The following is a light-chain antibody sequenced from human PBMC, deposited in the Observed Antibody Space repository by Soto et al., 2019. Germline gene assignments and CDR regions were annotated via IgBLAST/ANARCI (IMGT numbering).Light chain of an antibody. CDR1: QDFRSA. Sequence: AIQLTQSPSSLSASVGDRVTITCRASQDFRSALAWYQQKPGKAPKLLIYDASSLESGVPSRFSGSGSATDFTLTISSLQPEDVATYYCQQLNTYPYTFGPGTKVDIK. CDR2: DAS. J-gene: IGKJ3*01. CDR3: QQLNTYPYT. V-gene: IGKV1-13*02.